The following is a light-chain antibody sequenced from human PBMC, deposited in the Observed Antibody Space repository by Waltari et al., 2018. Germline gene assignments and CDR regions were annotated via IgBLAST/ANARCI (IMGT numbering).Light chain of an antibody. Sequence: EIVLTQSPATLSLSPGERVTLFCRASQSVSTYFAWYQQKPGQAPRRLIYDTSNRAAGIPARFTGRGSGTDFTLTISGLEPEDFAVYYCQQGSTFGQGTRLEIK. J-gene: IGKJ5*01. CDR3: QQGST. CDR2: DTS. V-gene: IGKV3-11*01. CDR1: QSVSTY.